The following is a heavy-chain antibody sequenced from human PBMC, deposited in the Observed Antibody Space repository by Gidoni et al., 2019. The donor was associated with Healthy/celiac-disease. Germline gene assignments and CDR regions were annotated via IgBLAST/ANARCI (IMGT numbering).Heavy chain of an antibody. CDR3: ARAEPWLVLEVPLADY. D-gene: IGHD6-19*01. CDR1: GFTFSSYA. V-gene: IGHV3-30-3*01. CDR2: ISYDGSNK. Sequence: QVQLVESGGGVVQPGRSLRLSCAASGFTFSSYARHWVRQAPGKGLELVAVISYDGSNKYYADSVKGRFTISRDNSKNTLYLQMNSLRAEDTAVYYCARAEPWLVLEVPLADYWGQGTLVTVSS. J-gene: IGHJ4*02.